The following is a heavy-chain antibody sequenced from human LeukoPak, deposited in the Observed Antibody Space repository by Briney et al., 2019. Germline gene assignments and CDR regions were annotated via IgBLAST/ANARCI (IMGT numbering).Heavy chain of an antibody. CDR3: AKARSSSWSYLES. Sequence: GGSLGLSCATSGFAFDDHTMHWVRQLPGKGLEWVSLISWEGSTTYYADSVKDRFTISRDTNKNSLFLQMNSLRPEDSALYYCAKARSSSWSYLESWGQGTLVTVSS. J-gene: IGHJ4*02. V-gene: IGHV3-43*01. CDR1: GFAFDDHT. D-gene: IGHD6-13*01. CDR2: ISWEGSTT.